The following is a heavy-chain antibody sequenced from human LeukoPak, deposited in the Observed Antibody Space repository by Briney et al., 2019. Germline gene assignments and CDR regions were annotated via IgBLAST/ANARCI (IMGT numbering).Heavy chain of an antibody. Sequence: PGGSLRLSCAASEFSVGSNYMTWVRQAPGKGLEWVTNIKQDGSEKYYVDSVKGRFTISRDNAKNSLYLQMNSLRAEDTAVYYCARSKWELLNHDAFDIWGQGTMVTVSS. J-gene: IGHJ3*02. CDR2: IKQDGSEK. CDR3: ARSKWELLNHDAFDI. V-gene: IGHV3-7*01. CDR1: EFSVGSNY. D-gene: IGHD1-26*01.